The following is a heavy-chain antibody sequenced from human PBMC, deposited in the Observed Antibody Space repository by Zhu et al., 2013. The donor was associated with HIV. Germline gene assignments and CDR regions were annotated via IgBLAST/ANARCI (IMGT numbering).Heavy chain of an antibody. D-gene: IGHD6-19*01. V-gene: IGHV1-2*02. CDR3: ARGRSGGWSGSDY. Sequence: QVQLVQSGAEVKKPGASVKVSCKASGYTFTDYHMHWVRQAPGQGLEWMGWMNPKSGGTKYAEKFQARVTMTMDTSIDSAYMEVRRLRSDDTAVYYCARGRSGGWSGSDYWGQGTLLIVSS. CDR1: GYTFTDYH. J-gene: IGHJ4*02. CDR2: MNPKSGGT.